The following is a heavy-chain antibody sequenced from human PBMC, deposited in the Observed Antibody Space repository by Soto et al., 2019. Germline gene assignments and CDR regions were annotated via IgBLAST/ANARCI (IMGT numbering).Heavy chain of an antibody. CDR2: TYYRSKWYN. D-gene: IGHD6-6*01. CDR3: AVEYSSSNYYFDY. V-gene: IGHV6-1*01. Sequence: SRTLSLTCAISGDSVSSNSAAWNWIRQPPSRGLEWLGRTYYRSKWYNDYAVSVKSRITINPDTSKNQFSLQLNSVTPEDTAVYYCAVEYSSSNYYFDYWGQGTLVTVSS. CDR1: GDSVSSNSAA. J-gene: IGHJ4*02.